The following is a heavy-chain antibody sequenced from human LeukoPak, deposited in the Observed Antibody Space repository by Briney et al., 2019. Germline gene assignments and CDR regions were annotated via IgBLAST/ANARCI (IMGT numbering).Heavy chain of an antibody. J-gene: IGHJ6*02. CDR1: GFTFRSYE. Sequence: GGSLRPSCTASGFTFRSYEMNWGRQAPGKGLEWGSYISSSGSTIYYADSVKGRFTISRDNAKNSLYLQMNSLRAEDTSVYYCARGDYYYYYGMDVWGQGTTVTVSS. CDR3: ARGDYYYYYGMDV. V-gene: IGHV3-48*03. CDR2: ISSSGSTI.